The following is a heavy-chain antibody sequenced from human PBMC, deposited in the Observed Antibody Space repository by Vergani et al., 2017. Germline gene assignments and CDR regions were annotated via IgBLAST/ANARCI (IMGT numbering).Heavy chain of an antibody. D-gene: IGHD3-16*02. V-gene: IGHV3-30-3*01. CDR3: ARGPPNLITFGGVIVPRVFGY. Sequence: QVQLVESGGGVVQPGRSLRLSCAASGFTFSSYAMHWVRQAPGKGLEWVAVISYDGSNKYYADSVKGRFTISRDNAKNSLYLQMNSLRAEDTAVYYCARGPPNLITFGGVIVPRVFGYWGQGTLVTVSS. CDR1: GFTFSSYA. CDR2: ISYDGSNK. J-gene: IGHJ4*02.